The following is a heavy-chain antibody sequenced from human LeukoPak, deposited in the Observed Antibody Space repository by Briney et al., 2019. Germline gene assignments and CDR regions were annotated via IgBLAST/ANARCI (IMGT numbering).Heavy chain of an antibody. J-gene: IGHJ4*02. CDR1: GFTFSSNA. Sequence: PGGSLRLSCAASGFTFSSNAMSWVRQAPGEGLEWVSDISAAGDDTHYAGSVEGRFTISRDNSQNTLYLQMNSLRAEDTAVYYCAKDGGGSGRYSFDYWGQGTLVTVSS. V-gene: IGHV3-23*01. D-gene: IGHD6-19*01. CDR3: AKDGGGSGRYSFDY. CDR2: ISAAGDDT.